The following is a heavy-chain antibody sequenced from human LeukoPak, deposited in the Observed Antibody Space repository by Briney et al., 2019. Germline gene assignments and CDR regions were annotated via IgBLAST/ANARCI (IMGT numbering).Heavy chain of an antibody. Sequence: GGSLRLSCATSGFTFSGSAMHWVRQASGKGLEWVGRIRSKANSYATTYAASVKGRFTIPRDDSKNTAYLQMNSLRAEDTAVYYCARDSTVVTEPDAFDIWGQGTMVTVSS. V-gene: IGHV3-73*01. D-gene: IGHD4-23*01. CDR3: ARDSTVVTEPDAFDI. CDR1: GFTFSGSA. CDR2: IRSKANSYAT. J-gene: IGHJ3*02.